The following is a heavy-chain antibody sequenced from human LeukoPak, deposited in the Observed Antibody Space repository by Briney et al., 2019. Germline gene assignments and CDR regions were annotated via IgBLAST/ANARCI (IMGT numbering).Heavy chain of an antibody. V-gene: IGHV1-2*02. CDR3: ARDLTYCSSTSCYYYYYYMDV. Sequence: ASVKVSCKASGYTFTGYYMHWVRQAPGQGLEWMGWINPNSGGTNYAQKFQGRVTMTRDASISTAYMELSRLRSDDTAVYYCARDLTYCSSTSCYYYYYYMDVWGKGTTVTISS. CDR1: GYTFTGYY. J-gene: IGHJ6*03. D-gene: IGHD2-2*01. CDR2: INPNSGGT.